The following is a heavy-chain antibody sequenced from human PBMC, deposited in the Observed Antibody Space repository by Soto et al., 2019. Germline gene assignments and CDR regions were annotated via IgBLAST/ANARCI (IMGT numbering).Heavy chain of an antibody. Sequence: QVQLVQSGAEVKKPGASVKVSCKASGYTFTSYGISWVRQAPGQGLEWMGWISAYNGNTNYAQKLQGRVTMTTDTSTSTAYMELRSMRYDDTAVYYCAREAVGCSSTSCSMGGIFDSWGQGTLVTVSS. CDR3: AREAVGCSSTSCSMGGIFDS. D-gene: IGHD2-2*01. J-gene: IGHJ4*02. CDR2: ISAYNGNT. CDR1: GYTFTSYG. V-gene: IGHV1-18*01.